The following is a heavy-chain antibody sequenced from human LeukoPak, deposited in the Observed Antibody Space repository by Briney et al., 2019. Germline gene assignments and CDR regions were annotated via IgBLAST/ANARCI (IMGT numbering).Heavy chain of an antibody. CDR3: GRVPCSSTSCYHYYYYMDV. Sequence: SETLSLTCTVSGGSISSYYWSWIRQPPGNGLDWIGYVYYSASTNYNPSLKSRVTISVDTSKNQFSLKLSSVTAADTAVYYCGRVPCSSTSCYHYYYYMDVWGKGTTVTVSS. V-gene: IGHV4-59*01. J-gene: IGHJ6*03. D-gene: IGHD2-2*01. CDR2: VYYSAST. CDR1: GGSISSYY.